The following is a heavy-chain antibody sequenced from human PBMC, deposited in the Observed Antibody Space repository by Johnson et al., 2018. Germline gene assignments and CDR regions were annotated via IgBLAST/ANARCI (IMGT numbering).Heavy chain of an antibody. Sequence: VQLVEAGGGLVQPGGSLGLSCAASGFTFSSFWMPWVRQLPEKGLVWVARINEAGKSTTYEDSVKGRFNISRDNEKNTLPLHMSSLRVEDTAVYYRVRDNRDCGGDCLIDYWGQGTPVTISS. CDR2: INEAGKST. CDR3: VRDNRDCGGDCLIDY. J-gene: IGHJ4*02. CDR1: GFTFSSFW. D-gene: IGHD2-21*02. V-gene: IGHV3-74*03.